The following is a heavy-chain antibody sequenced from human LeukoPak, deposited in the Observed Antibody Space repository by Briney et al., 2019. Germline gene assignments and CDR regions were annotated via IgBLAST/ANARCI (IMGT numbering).Heavy chain of an antibody. J-gene: IGHJ4*02. CDR2: IKSKTDGGTT. D-gene: IGHD3-9*01. CDR1: GFTFSNAW. CDR3: TTDLKVDYDILTGYYLNDY. V-gene: IGHV3-15*01. Sequence: PGGSLRLSCAASGFTFSNAWMSWVRQAPGKGLEWIGRIKSKTDGGTTDYAAPVEGRFTISRDDSKDTLYLQMNSLKTEDTAVYYCTTDLKVDYDILTGYYLNDYWGQGTLVTVSS.